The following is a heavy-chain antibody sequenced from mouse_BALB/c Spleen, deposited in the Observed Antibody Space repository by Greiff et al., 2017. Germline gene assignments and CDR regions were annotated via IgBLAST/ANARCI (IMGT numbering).Heavy chain of an antibody. CDR3: ARRGLGSYYFDY. V-gene: IGHV1-7*01. Sequence: QVQLQQSGAELAKPGASVKMSCKASGYTFTSYWMHWVKQRPGQGLEWIGYINPSTGYTEYNQKFKDKATLTADKSSSTAYMQLSSLTSEDSAVYYCARRGLGSYYFDYWGQGTTLTVSS. J-gene: IGHJ2*01. D-gene: IGHD3-1*01. CDR1: GYTFTSYW. CDR2: INPSTGYT.